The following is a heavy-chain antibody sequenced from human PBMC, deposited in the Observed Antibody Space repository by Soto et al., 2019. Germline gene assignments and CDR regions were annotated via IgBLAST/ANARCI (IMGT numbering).Heavy chain of an antibody. J-gene: IGHJ4*02. D-gene: IGHD3-16*01. CDR3: ARYWGTVGYDDS. CDR2: IIPLLDVT. V-gene: IGHV1-69*02. CDR1: GGTFSTYT. Sequence: QVQLVQSGAEVKKPGSSVKVSCKASGGTFSTYTINWVRQAPGQGLEWMGRIIPLLDVTNNAQRFQGRVTITAHKSTSTVYMELTSLTSQDTAVYYCARYWGTVGYDDSWGQGTLVTVSS.